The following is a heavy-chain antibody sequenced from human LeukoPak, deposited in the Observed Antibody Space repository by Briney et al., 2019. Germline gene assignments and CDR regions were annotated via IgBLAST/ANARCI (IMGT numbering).Heavy chain of an antibody. D-gene: IGHD1-26*01. V-gene: IGHV1-24*01. Sequence: GASVKVSCKVSGYSLTELSMHWVRQAPGKGLEWMGGFDPEDGETIYAQKFQGRVTMTEDTSTDTAYMELSSLRSEDTAVYYCATDQVGATAPHYWGQGTLVTVSS. CDR2: FDPEDGET. CDR1: GYSLTELS. J-gene: IGHJ4*02. CDR3: ATDQVGATAPHY.